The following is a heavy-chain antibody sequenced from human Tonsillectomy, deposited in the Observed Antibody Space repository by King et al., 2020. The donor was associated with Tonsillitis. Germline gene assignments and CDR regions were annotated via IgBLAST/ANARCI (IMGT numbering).Heavy chain of an antibody. CDR2: ISNDGSTK. Sequence: VQLVESGGGVVQPGRSLRLSCAASGFTFSSYAIHWVRQAPGKGLEWVAVISNDGSTKDYADSVKGRFTISRDNSRNTLYVQMNSLRVEDTAVYYCAREGRATNLHTFDIWGQGTMVIVSS. CDR3: AREGRATNLHTFDI. J-gene: IGHJ3*02. D-gene: IGHD2-8*01. V-gene: IGHV3-30*04. CDR1: GFTFSSYA.